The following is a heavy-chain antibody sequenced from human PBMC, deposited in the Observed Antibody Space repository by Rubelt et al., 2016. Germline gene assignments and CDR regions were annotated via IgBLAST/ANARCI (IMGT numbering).Heavy chain of an antibody. Sequence: QVQLVQSGAEVKKPGSSVKVSCKASGGTFSSYAISWVRQAPGQGLEWMGGIIPIFGTANYAQKFQGGGTITAAESTRTAYMELSSLRSEDTAVYYCAGSKDTAMVTDADWYFDLWGRGTLVTVSS. CDR1: GGTFSSYA. CDR2: IIPIFGTA. V-gene: IGHV1-69*01. CDR3: AGSKDTAMVTDADWYFDL. D-gene: IGHD5-18*01. J-gene: IGHJ2*01.